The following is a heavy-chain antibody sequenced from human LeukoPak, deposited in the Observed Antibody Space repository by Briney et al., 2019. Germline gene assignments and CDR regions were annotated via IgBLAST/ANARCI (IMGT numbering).Heavy chain of an antibody. CDR2: IYYSGST. CDR3: ARDGIVVVPAAQGYYFDY. V-gene: IGHV4-39*02. D-gene: IGHD2-2*01. Sequence: SETLSLTCTVSGGSISSSSYYWGWIRQPPGKGLEWIGSIYYSGSTYYNPSLKSRVTISVDTSKNQFSLKLSSVTAADTAVYYCARDGIVVVPAAQGYYFDYWGQGTLVTVSS. CDR1: GGSISSSSYY. J-gene: IGHJ4*02.